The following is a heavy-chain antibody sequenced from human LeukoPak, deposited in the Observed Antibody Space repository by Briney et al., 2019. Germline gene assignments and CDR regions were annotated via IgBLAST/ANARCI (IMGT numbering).Heavy chain of an antibody. Sequence: GASVKVSCRASGYTFTGHYMHWVRQAPGQGLEWMVWISPNSGGTDYAQHFQGRVTMTRDTSISTVYMELSRLTSDDTAVYYCARDHVVAGTQFDYWGQGTLVTVSS. CDR2: ISPNSGGT. CDR3: ARDHVVAGTQFDY. CDR1: GYTFTGHY. J-gene: IGHJ4*02. V-gene: IGHV1-2*02. D-gene: IGHD6-19*01.